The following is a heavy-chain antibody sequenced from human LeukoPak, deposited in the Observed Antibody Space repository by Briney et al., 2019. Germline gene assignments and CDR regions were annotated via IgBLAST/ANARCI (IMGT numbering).Heavy chain of an antibody. CDR2: INHSGST. J-gene: IGHJ3*02. CDR3: AGQGVNTTMVEVMNAFHI. CDR1: GGSFSAYY. D-gene: IGHD5-18*01. Sequence: SETLSLTCAVYGGSFSAYYWSWIRQPPGKGLEWIGEINHSGSTNSNPSLKSRLTISVDTSKNQFALKLSSVTAADTAVYYCAGQGVNTTMVEVMNAFHIWGQGTMVTVPS. V-gene: IGHV4-34*01.